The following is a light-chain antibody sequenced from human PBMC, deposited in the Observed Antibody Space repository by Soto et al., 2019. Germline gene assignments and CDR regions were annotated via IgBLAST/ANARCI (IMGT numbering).Light chain of an antibody. CDR2: GPS. J-gene: IGKJ1*01. CDR3: LQDNNYPWT. Sequence: AIQMTQSPSSLSASVGDRVTISCRASQAIRTDLGWHQQKPGKAPNLLIYGPSSLESGVPSRFSGSGSGTDFTLTISSLQPEDFATYYCLQDNNYPWTFGQGTKVEI. CDR1: QAIRTD. V-gene: IGKV1-6*01.